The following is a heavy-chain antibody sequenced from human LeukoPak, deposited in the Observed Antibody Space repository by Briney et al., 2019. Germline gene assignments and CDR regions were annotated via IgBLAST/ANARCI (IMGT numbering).Heavy chain of an antibody. J-gene: IGHJ6*03. CDR2: MYYNGST. CDR1: GGSISSSSYY. Sequence: SETLSLTCSVSGGSISSSSYYLAWIRQPPGKGLEWIGTMYYNGSTYYNPSLKSRVSISVDTSKNQFSLKLSSVTAADTAVYYCARRTMIVRYYYYYYMDVWGKGTTVTVSS. D-gene: IGHD3-22*01. CDR3: ARRTMIVRYYYYYYMDV. V-gene: IGHV4-39*07.